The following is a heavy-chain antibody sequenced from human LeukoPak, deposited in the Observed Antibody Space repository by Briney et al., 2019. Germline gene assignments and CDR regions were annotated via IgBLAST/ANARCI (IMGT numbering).Heavy chain of an antibody. CDR3: AYGSGNTDDAFDI. CDR2: IYTSGST. V-gene: IGHV4-4*07. CDR1: GGSIHSY. J-gene: IGHJ3*02. Sequence: SETLSLTCTVSGGSIHSYWSWIRQPAGKGLEWIGRIYTSGSTNYNPSLKSRVTMSVDTSKNQFSLKLSSVTAADTAVYYCAYGSGNTDDAFDIWGQGTMVTVSS. D-gene: IGHD3-10*01.